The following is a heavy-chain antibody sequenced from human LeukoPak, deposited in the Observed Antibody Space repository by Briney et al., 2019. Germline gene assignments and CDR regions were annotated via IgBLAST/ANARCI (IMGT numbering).Heavy chain of an antibody. D-gene: IGHD2-15*01. J-gene: IGHJ4*02. Sequence: GSLRLSCGASGFTFSRYVMSWVRQAPGKGLEWVSAIGGSGSRTYYADSVRGRFTISRDNSENTLFLQMNSLRAEDTAVYYCANAKRVGLGYCTGGSCSSFDYWGQGALVTVSS. CDR1: GFTFSRYV. V-gene: IGHV3-23*01. CDR2: IGGSGSRT. CDR3: ANAKRVGLGYCTGGSCSSFDY.